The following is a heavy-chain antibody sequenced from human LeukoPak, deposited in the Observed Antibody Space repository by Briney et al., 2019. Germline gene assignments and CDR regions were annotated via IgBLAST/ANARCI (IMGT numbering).Heavy chain of an antibody. V-gene: IGHV1-3*01. CDR3: ARGSTSDWPLDH. CDR2: IDAGNGNT. Sequence: ASVKVSCKASGYTFGDYAIHWVRQAPGQRLEWVGWIDAGNGNTRYSQKFQGRVTITRDTSTNTAYIELRSLRSEDTAMYYCARGSTSDWPLDHWGQETLLTISS. D-gene: IGHD2-2*01. J-gene: IGHJ4*02. CDR1: GYTFGDYA.